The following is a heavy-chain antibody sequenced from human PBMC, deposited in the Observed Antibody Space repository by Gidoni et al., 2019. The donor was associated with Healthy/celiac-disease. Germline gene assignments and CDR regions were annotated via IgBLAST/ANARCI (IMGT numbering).Heavy chain of an antibody. CDR3: ARARRITMVRGASSFGPSYYYYYGMDV. CDR2: IYYSGST. D-gene: IGHD3-10*01. Sequence: QVQLQESGPGLVKPSETLSLTCTVSGGSISSYYWSWIRQPPGKGLEWIGYIYYSGSTNYNPSLKSRVTISVDTSKNQFSLKLSSVTAADTAVYYCARARRITMVRGASSFGPSYYYYYGMDVWGQGTTVTVSS. J-gene: IGHJ6*02. CDR1: GGSISSYY. V-gene: IGHV4-59*01.